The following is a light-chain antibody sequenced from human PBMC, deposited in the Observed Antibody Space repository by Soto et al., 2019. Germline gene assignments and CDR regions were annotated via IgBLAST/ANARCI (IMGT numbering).Light chain of an antibody. J-gene: IGKJ1*01. V-gene: IGKV3-20*01. Sequence: EIVLTQSPDTLSLTTGERATLSCRASQSVSSSYLAWYQQKPGQAPRLLIYGASSRATGIPDRFSGSGSGTDFTLTISRLEREDFAVYYCQQYDSSPLTFGQGTKVEIK. CDR1: QSVSSSY. CDR3: QQYDSSPLT. CDR2: GAS.